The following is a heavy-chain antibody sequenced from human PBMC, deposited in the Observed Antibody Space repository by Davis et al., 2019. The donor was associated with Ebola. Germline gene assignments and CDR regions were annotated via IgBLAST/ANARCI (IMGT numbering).Heavy chain of an antibody. CDR2: IYYSGST. D-gene: IGHD6-13*01. J-gene: IGHJ3*02. Sequence: SETLSLTCTVSGGSVSSGSYYWSWIRQPPGKGLEWIGYIYYSGSTYYNPSLKSRVTISVDTSKNQFSLKLSSVTAADTAVYYCARGNSSIFFDAFDIWGQGTMVTVSS. CDR1: GGSVSSGSYY. CDR3: ARGNSSIFFDAFDI. V-gene: IGHV4-30-4*08.